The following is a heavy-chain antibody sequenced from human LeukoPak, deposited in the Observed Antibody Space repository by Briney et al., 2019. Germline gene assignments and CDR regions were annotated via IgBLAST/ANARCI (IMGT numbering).Heavy chain of an antibody. CDR1: GFTFSSYG. CDR2: ISYDGSNK. D-gene: IGHD5-12*01. V-gene: IGHV3-30*03. CDR3: AREDIVATSPYYYYYGMDV. Sequence: GGSLRLSCAASGFTFSSYGMHWVRQAPGKGLEWVAAISYDGSNKYYADSVKGRFTISRDNSKNTLYLQMNSLRAEDTAVYYCAREDIVATSPYYYYYGMDVWGQGTTVTVAS. J-gene: IGHJ6*02.